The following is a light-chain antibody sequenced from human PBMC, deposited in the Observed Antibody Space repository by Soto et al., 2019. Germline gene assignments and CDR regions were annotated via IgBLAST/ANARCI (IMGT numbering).Light chain of an antibody. V-gene: IGLV2-11*01. Sequence: QSVLTQPRSVSRSPGQSVTISCTGTSSDVGGYNYVSWYQQHPGKAPKLMIYDVSKRPSGVPDRFSGSKSGNTASLTISGLQAEDEADYYCCSYAGSSYVFGTGTKLTVL. CDR1: SSDVGGYNY. CDR2: DVS. CDR3: CSYAGSSYV. J-gene: IGLJ1*01.